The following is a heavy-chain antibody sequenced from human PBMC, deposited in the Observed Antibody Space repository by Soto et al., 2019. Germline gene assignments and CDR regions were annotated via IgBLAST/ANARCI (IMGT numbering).Heavy chain of an antibody. CDR3: ARADTARGVGYYGMDV. CDR2: ISYDGSNK. Sequence: QVQLVESGGGVVQPGRSLRLSCAASGFTFSSYAMHWVRQAPGKGLEWVAVISYDGSNKYYADSVKGRFTISRDNSKNTPYLQMSSLSAEDTAVYYCARADTARGVGYYGMDVWGQGTTVTVSS. V-gene: IGHV3-30-3*01. D-gene: IGHD6-6*01. CDR1: GFTFSSYA. J-gene: IGHJ6*02.